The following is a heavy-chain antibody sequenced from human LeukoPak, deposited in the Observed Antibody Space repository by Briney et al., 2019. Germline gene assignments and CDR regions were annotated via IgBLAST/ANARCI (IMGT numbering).Heavy chain of an antibody. CDR1: GGSFSSYY. J-gene: IGHJ4*02. V-gene: IGHV4-59*01. CDR2: IYYSGST. Sequence: SETLSLTCAVYGGSFSSYYWSWIRQPPGKGLEWIGYIYYSGSTNYNPSLKSRVTISVDTSKNQFSLKLSSVTAADTAVYYCARVSYGDFYFDYWGQGTLVTVSS. CDR3: ARVSYGDFYFDY. D-gene: IGHD4-17*01.